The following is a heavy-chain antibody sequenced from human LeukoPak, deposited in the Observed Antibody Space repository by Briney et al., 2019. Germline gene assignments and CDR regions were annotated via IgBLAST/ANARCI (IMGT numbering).Heavy chain of an antibody. D-gene: IGHD4-23*01. CDR2: VNPNSGGT. V-gene: IGHV1-2*02. CDR1: GFTFTGYY. J-gene: IGHJ4*02. CDR3: ARDSYGGNWSLGY. Sequence: PGGSLRLSCAASGFTFTGYYIHWVRQAPGQGLEWMGWVNPNSGGTNYAQMFQGRVTMTRDTSLSTAYMELSWLRSDDTAVYYCARDSYGGNWSLGYWGQGTLVTVSS.